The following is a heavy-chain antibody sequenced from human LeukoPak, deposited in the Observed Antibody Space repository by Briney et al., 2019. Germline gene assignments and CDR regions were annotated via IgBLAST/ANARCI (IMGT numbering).Heavy chain of an antibody. CDR3: ARKSVASDY. CDR2: ISSSSSTI. Sequence: GGSLRLSCAASGFTFSNYGMNWVRQAPGKGLEWVAYISSSSSTIYYADSVKGRFTISRHNPKNSLYLQMNSLRAEDTAVYYCARKSVASDYWGQGTQVTVSS. CDR1: GFTFSNYG. J-gene: IGHJ4*02. V-gene: IGHV3-48*01. D-gene: IGHD6-6*01.